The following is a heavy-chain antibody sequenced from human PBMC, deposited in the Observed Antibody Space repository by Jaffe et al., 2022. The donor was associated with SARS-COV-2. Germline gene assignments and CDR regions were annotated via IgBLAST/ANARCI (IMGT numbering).Heavy chain of an antibody. CDR1: GFTLSTYD. D-gene: IGHD6-19*01. CDR2: IGTGGVA. CDR3: AKAGGSSGWFGFDI. J-gene: IGHJ3*02. Sequence: EVQLVESGGGLVQPGGSLRLACAGSGFTLSTYDMHWVRQVTGKGLEWVSAIGTGGVAYYAGSVKGRFTISREDDKNSLFLQMNSLRAEDTATYYCAKAGGSSGWFGFDIWGQGTMLTVSS. V-gene: IGHV3-13*01.